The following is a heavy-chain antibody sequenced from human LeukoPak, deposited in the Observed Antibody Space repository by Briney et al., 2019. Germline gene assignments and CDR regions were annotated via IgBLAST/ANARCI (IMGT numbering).Heavy chain of an antibody. CDR1: GFTFSSYA. V-gene: IGHV3-30-3*01. D-gene: IGHD3-22*01. CDR2: ISYDGSNK. Sequence: GGSLRLSCAASGFTFSSYAMHWVRQAPGKGLEWVAVISYDGSNKYHADSVKGRFTISRDNSKNTLYLQMNSLRAEDTAVYYCARDRVVVITDQLDYWGQGTLVTVSS. J-gene: IGHJ4*02. CDR3: ARDRVVVITDQLDY.